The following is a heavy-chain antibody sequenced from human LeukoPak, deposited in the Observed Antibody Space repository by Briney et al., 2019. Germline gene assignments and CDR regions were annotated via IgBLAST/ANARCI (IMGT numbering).Heavy chain of an antibody. D-gene: IGHD1-14*01. J-gene: IGHJ4*02. Sequence: GGSLRLSCAASGFIFSSYSMNWVRQAPGKGLQWVSSISSSSSYIYYADSVKGRFTISRDNAKKTLYLQMNSLRDEDTAVYYCARPGSAPYFFWGQGTLVTVSS. CDR1: GFIFSSYS. CDR3: ARPGSAPYFF. CDR2: ISSSSSYI. V-gene: IGHV3-21*01.